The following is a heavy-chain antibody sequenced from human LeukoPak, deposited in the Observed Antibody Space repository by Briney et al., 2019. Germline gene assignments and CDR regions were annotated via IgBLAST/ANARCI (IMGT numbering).Heavy chain of an antibody. CDR1: GGYISSSSYY. Sequence: SETLSLTCTVSGGYISSSSYYWGWIRQPPGKGLEWIGSIYYSGSTYYNPSLKSRVTISVDTSKNQFSLKLSSVTAADTAVYYCAREAGIAARRGDNWFDPWGQGTLVTVSS. V-gene: IGHV4-39*02. J-gene: IGHJ5*02. D-gene: IGHD6-6*01. CDR2: IYYSGST. CDR3: AREAGIAARRGDNWFDP.